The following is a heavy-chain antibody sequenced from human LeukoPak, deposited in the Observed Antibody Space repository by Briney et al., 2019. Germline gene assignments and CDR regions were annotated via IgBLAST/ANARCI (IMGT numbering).Heavy chain of an antibody. Sequence: SVKVSCKASGGTFGSYAISWVRQAPGQGLEWMGRIIPIPGIANYAQKFQGRVTITADKSTSTAYMELSSLRSEDTAVYYCAREASSSKGGVSDYWGQGTLVTVSS. D-gene: IGHD1-26*01. J-gene: IGHJ4*02. CDR1: GGTFGSYA. CDR2: IIPIPGIA. V-gene: IGHV1-69*04. CDR3: AREASSSKGGVSDY.